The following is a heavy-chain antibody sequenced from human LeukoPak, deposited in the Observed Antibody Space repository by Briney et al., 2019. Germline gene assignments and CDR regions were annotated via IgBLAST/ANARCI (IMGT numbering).Heavy chain of an antibody. CDR2: ISSSSSHI. CDR1: GFTFSSYA. J-gene: IGHJ4*02. V-gene: IGHV3-21*01. CDR3: ASEGIYSTTDNFDY. Sequence: PGGSLRLSCVASGFTFSSYAMNWVRQAPGKGLEYVSSISSSSSHIYYADSVKGRFTISRDNAKNSLYLQMNGLRAEDTAVYYCASEGIYSTTDNFDYWGQGTLVTVSS. D-gene: IGHD6-13*01.